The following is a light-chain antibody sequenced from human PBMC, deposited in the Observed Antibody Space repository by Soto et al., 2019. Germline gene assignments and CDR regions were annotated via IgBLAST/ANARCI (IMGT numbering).Light chain of an antibody. J-gene: IGKJ5*01. CDR1: QSISSY. Sequence: PQCPSSLSASVGDRVTITCRASQSISSYLNWYQQKPGKAPKLLIYAASSLQSGVPSRFSGSGAGTDFSVTISGLRSEDIATYYFQRSLNVPWDFGQGTRLEIK. CDR3: QRSLNVPWD. CDR2: AAS. V-gene: IGKV1-39*01.